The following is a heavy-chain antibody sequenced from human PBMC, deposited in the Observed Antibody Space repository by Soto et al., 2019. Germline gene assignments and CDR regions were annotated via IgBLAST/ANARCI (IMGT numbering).Heavy chain of an antibody. D-gene: IGHD3-22*01. CDR1: GGSISGDH. J-gene: IGHJ3*02. Sequence: XGTLSLTFTVSGGSISGDHGNWIRPPPGKGLEWIAYVSSSGSTKYNPSLKSRVTISIDTTKNQFSLRLSSVTAADTAVYYCASGLYDSRGYSEAFDTWGQGTKVTV. CDR3: ASGLYDSRGYSEAFDT. CDR2: VSSSGST. V-gene: IGHV4-59*01.